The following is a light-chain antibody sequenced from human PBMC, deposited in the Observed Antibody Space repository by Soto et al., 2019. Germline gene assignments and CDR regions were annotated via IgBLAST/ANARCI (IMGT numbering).Light chain of an antibody. CDR2: DAS. Sequence: DIQMTQSPSTLSASVGDRVTITCRASQSISSRLAWYQKKTGKAPKLLIYDASSLESGVPSRFSGSGSGTEFTLTISSLQPDDFATYYCQQLISYPLNFGGGTKVDIK. V-gene: IGKV1-5*01. CDR3: QQLISYPLN. CDR1: QSISSR. J-gene: IGKJ4*01.